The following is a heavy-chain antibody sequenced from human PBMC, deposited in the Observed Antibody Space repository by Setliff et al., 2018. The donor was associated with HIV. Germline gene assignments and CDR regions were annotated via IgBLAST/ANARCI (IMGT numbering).Heavy chain of an antibody. V-gene: IGHV4-39*01. CDR1: GGSISSYY. Sequence: SETLSLTCTVSGGSISSYYWGWIRQPPGKGLEWIGSIFNDGRTYYNPSLKSRITIPMDTSTNQFSLKLSSVTAADTAVYFCARHFPSISLFFGDPGPFDRWGQGALVTV. CDR2: IFNDGRT. CDR3: ARHFPSISLFFGDPGPFDR. J-gene: IGHJ5*02. D-gene: IGHD3-10*01.